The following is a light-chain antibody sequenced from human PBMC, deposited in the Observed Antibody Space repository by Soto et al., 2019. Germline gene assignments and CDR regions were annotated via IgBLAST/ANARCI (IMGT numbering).Light chain of an antibody. CDR1: QSVSFY. CDR2: DAS. J-gene: IGKJ1*01. Sequence: EIVLTQSPCSLSLSPGERATLSCRASQSVSFYLAWYQQKPGQAPRLLISDASSRATDVPDRFSGSGSGTDFSLTISRLEPEDFAVYYCQQYGDSPVTFGQGTKVDIK. CDR3: QQYGDSPVT. V-gene: IGKV3-20*01.